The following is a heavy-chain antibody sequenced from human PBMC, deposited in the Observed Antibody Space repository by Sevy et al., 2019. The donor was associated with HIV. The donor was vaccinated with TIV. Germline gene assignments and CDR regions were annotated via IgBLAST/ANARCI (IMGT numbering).Heavy chain of an antibody. CDR1: GFTFSNAW. V-gene: IGHV3-15*01. CDR3: TTDKRRDYDSSGYWGQGAFDI. D-gene: IGHD3-22*01. CDR2: IKSKTDGGTT. Sequence: GGSLRLSCAASGFTFSNAWMSWVRQAPGKGLEWVGRIKSKTDGGTTDYAAPVKGRFTISRDDSKNTLYLQMNSLKTGDTAVYYCTTDKRRDYDSSGYWGQGAFDIWGQGTMVTVSS. J-gene: IGHJ3*02.